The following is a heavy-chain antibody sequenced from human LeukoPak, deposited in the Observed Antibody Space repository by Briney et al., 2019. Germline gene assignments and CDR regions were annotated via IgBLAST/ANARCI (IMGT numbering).Heavy chain of an antibody. CDR1: GYTFTGYY. J-gene: IGHJ5*02. CDR3: ARVMVYYYDSSGGAFDP. CDR2: INPNSGGT. Sequence: ASVKVSCKASGYTFTGYYIHWVRQAPGQGLEWMGWINPNSGGTNYAQKFQGRVTMTRDTSISTAYMELSRLRSDDTAVYYCARVMVYYYDSSGGAFDPWGQGTLVTVSS. V-gene: IGHV1-2*02. D-gene: IGHD3-22*01.